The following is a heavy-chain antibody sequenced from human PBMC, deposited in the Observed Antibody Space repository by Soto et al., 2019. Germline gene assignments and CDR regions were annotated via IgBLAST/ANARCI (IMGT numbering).Heavy chain of an antibody. CDR3: ARTTNYYDYIWGSYQTTLRGWYFDY. CDR2: IKQDGSEK. J-gene: IGHJ4*02. CDR1: GFTFSSYW. D-gene: IGHD3-16*02. Sequence: GGSLRLSCAASGFTFSSYWMSWVRQAPGKGLEWVANIKQDGSEKYYVDSVKGRFTISRDNAKNSLYLQMNGLRAEDTAVYYCARTTNYYDYIWGSYQTTLRGWYFDYWGQGTLVTVSS. V-gene: IGHV3-7*01.